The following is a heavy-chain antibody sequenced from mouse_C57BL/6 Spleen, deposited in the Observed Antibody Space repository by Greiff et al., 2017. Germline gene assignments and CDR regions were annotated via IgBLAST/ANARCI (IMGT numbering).Heavy chain of an antibody. CDR3: TDGYPWFAY. CDR1: GFNIKDDY. CDR2: IDPENGDT. D-gene: IGHD2-3*01. J-gene: IGHJ3*01. V-gene: IGHV14-4*01. Sequence: VQLQQSGAELVRPGASVKLSCTASGFNIKDDYMHWVKQRPEQGLEWIGWIDPENGDTEYASKFQGKATITADTSSNTAYLQLSSLTSEDTAVYYCTDGYPWFAYWGQGTLVTVSA.